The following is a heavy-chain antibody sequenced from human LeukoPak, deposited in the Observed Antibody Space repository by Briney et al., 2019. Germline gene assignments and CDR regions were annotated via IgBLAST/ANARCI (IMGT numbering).Heavy chain of an antibody. CDR3: ARKYYDSEI. J-gene: IGHJ1*01. CDR1: GGSISSGNYD. CDR2: ISYSGSS. V-gene: IGHV4-30-4*01. D-gene: IGHD3-22*01. Sequence: SETLSLTCTVSGGSISSGNYDWSWIRQPPGKGLEWIGYISYSGSSYYNPSLKSRVNISVDTSKNQFSLQLSSVTAADTAVYYCARKYYDSEIWGQGSLVTVSS.